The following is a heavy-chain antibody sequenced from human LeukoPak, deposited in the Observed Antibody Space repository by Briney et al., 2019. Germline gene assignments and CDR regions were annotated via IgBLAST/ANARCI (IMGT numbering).Heavy chain of an antibody. CDR1: GFTFSNYG. D-gene: IGHD3-10*01. Sequence: PGRSLRPSCAASGFTFSNYGMHWVRQAPGKGLEWVAVISYDGSNKHYEDSVKGRFTISRDNSKNTVFLQMDSLRAEDTAVYYSAKGIKARGVFGSTNYYGMDVWGQGTTATVS. J-gene: IGHJ6*02. V-gene: IGHV3-30*18. CDR2: ISYDGSNK. CDR3: AKGIKARGVFGSTNYYGMDV.